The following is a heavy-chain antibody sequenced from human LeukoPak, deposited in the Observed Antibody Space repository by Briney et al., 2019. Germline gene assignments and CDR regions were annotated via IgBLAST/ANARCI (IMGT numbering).Heavy chain of an antibody. J-gene: IGHJ4*02. Sequence: GGSLRLSCAASRFIFSTYGMNSVRQAPGKGLEWVSSISGSSIYIYYSESVKGRFTISRDNAKNSLYLQMNSLRADDTAVYYCARVTDFSLASAGSGDYWGQGTLVTVSS. CDR1: RFIFSTYG. CDR2: ISGSSIYI. V-gene: IGHV3-21*01. CDR3: ARVTDFSLASAGSGDY. D-gene: IGHD6-13*01.